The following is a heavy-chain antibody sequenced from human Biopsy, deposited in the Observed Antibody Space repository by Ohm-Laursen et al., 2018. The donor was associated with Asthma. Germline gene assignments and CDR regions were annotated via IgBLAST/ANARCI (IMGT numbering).Heavy chain of an antibody. V-gene: IGHV3-30*03. CDR3: ASYEVVTAILPMDV. Sequence: SLRLSCSASGFTFRSYGMHWVRQAPGKGLEWAAFLSYDGSNKYYGDSVKGRFTISRDNSKNTLYLQMDSLRAEDTAVYYCASYEVVTAILPMDVWGQGTTVTVSS. J-gene: IGHJ6*02. CDR1: GFTFRSYG. CDR2: LSYDGSNK. D-gene: IGHD2-21*02.